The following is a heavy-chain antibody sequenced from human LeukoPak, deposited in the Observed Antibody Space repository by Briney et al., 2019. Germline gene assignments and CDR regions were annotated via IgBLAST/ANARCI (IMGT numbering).Heavy chain of an antibody. CDR1: GFTFSSYA. Sequence: GGSLRLSCAASGFTFSSYAMSWVRQAPGKGLEWVSAISGSGGSTYYADSVKGRFTISRDNSKNTLYLQMNSLRAEDTAVYYCAKDPSPKYYYDSSGQFDYWSQGTLVTVSS. CDR2: ISGSGGST. D-gene: IGHD3-22*01. V-gene: IGHV3-23*01. CDR3: AKDPSPKYYYDSSGQFDY. J-gene: IGHJ4*02.